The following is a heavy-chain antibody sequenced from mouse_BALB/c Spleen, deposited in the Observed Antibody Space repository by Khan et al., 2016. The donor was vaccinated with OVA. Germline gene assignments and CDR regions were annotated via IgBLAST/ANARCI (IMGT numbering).Heavy chain of an antibody. CDR1: GYSFTNYG. V-gene: IGHV9-3-1*01. D-gene: IGHD2-10*01. J-gene: IGHJ4*01. CDR2: INTYTGEP. CDR3: ARPPYFSYTLDY. Sequence: QIQLVQSGPELKKPGETVKISCKASGYSFTNYGMNWVKQSPGKALKWMGWINTYTGEPTYADDFKGRFAFSLETSVNTAYLQINILKNEDTATYFCARPPYFSYTLDYWGQGTSVTVSS.